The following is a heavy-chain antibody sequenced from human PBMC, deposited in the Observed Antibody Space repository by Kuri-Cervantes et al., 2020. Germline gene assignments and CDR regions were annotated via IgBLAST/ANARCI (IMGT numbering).Heavy chain of an antibody. Sequence: ASVKVSCKASGYTFTSYGISWVRQAPGQGLEWMGGFDPEDGETIYAQKFQGRVTMTEDTSTDTAYMELSSLRSDDTAVYYCARDLRTIFGVVTLPSGWGDLWGRGTLVTVSS. J-gene: IGHJ2*01. D-gene: IGHD3-3*01. CDR1: GYTFTSYG. V-gene: IGHV1-24*01. CDR2: FDPEDGET. CDR3: ARDLRTIFGVVTLPSGWGDL.